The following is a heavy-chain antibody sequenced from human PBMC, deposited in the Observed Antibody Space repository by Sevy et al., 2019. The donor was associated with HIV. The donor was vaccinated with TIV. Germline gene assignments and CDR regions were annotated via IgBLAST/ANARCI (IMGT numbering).Heavy chain of an antibody. J-gene: IGHJ6*02. CDR3: ARDDYGGKRYYSYGMDV. CDR2: IWYDGSNK. Sequence: GGSLRLSCAASGFTFSNYGMHWVRQAPGKGLEWVAVIWYDGSNKYYADSVKGRFTISRDNSKNTLYLHMNSLRAEDTAVYYCARDDYGGKRYYSYGMDVWGQGTTVTVSS. V-gene: IGHV3-33*01. D-gene: IGHD4-17*01. CDR1: GFTFSNYG.